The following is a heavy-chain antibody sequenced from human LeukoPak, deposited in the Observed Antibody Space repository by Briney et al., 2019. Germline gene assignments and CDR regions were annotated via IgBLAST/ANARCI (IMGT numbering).Heavy chain of an antibody. Sequence: GGSLRLSCAASGFTFSTYWVHWVRQAPGKGLEWVANIKQDGSEKNYVDSVKGRFTISRDSAKNSLYLQMNSMRAEDTAVYYCARDLDSYGWFDYWGQGTLVTVSS. V-gene: IGHV3-7*01. CDR2: IKQDGSEK. D-gene: IGHD5-18*01. J-gene: IGHJ4*02. CDR1: GFTFSTYW. CDR3: ARDLDSYGWFDY.